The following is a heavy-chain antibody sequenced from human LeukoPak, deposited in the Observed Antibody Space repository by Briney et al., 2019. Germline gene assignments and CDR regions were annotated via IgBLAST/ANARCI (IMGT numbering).Heavy chain of an antibody. CDR1: GFTVSSNY. V-gene: IGHV3-53*01. CDR2: IYSGGST. Sequence: GGSLRLSCAASGFTVSSNYMSWVRHAPGKGLEWVSVIYSGGSTYYADSGKGRFTISRDNSKNTLYLQMNSLRAEDTAVYYCASSGRWLQSPFDYWGQGTLVTVSS. D-gene: IGHD5-24*01. J-gene: IGHJ4*02. CDR3: ASSGRWLQSPFDY.